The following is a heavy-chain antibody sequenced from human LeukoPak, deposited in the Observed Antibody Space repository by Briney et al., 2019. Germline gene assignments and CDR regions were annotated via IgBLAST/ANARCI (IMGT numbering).Heavy chain of an antibody. V-gene: IGHV3-7*01. CDR1: GFTFSSYW. D-gene: IGHD3-3*01. CDR3: ARVGYDFWSGYYIYYYYYYMDV. J-gene: IGHJ6*03. CDR2: IKQDGSEK. Sequence: GGSLRLSCAASGFTFSSYWMSWVRQAPGKGLEWVANIKQDGSEKYYVDSVKGRFTISRDNAKNSLYLQMNSLRAEDTAVYYCARVGYDFWSGYYIYYYYYYMDVWGKGTTVTVSS.